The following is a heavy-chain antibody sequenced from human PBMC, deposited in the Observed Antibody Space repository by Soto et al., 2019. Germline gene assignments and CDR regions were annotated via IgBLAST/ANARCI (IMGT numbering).Heavy chain of an antibody. CDR2: ISYDGSNK. Sequence: QVQLVESGGGVVQPGRSLRLSCAASGFTFSSYCMHWVRQAPGKGLEWVAVISYDGSNKYYADSVKGRFTISRDNSKNTLYLRMNSLRADDTAVYYCANGIVVVRGYYFDYWGQGTLVTVSS. CDR1: GFTFSSYC. D-gene: IGHD3-22*01. V-gene: IGHV3-30*18. CDR3: ANGIVVVRGYYFDY. J-gene: IGHJ4*02.